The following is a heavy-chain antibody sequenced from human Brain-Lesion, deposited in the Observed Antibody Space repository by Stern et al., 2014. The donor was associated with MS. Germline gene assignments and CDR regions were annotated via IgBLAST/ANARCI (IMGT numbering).Heavy chain of an antibody. Sequence: QMQLVQSGAEVKKPGASVKVSCKTSGYIFTGHYIHWVRQATGQGLEWIAWNNNKTGGATHAQKFQGRVTMSRDTSISTAYVELSSLTSDDTAVYYCARDQRGITIFGVVTDYYYLGMDVWGQGPTVTVSS. J-gene: IGHJ6*02. D-gene: IGHD3-3*01. CDR1: GYIFTGHY. CDR3: ARDQRGITIFGVVTDYYYLGMDV. V-gene: IGHV1-2*02. CDR2: NNNKTGGA.